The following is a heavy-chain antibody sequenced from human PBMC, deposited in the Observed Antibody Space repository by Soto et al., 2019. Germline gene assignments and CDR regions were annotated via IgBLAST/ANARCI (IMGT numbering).Heavy chain of an antibody. J-gene: IGHJ6*02. V-gene: IGHV3-15*07. CDR3: TTDRAGIVVVPAAISLLYYYYGMDV. D-gene: IGHD2-2*02. Sequence: EVQLVESGGGLVKPGGSLRLSCAASGFTFSNAWMNWVRQAPGKGLEWVGRIKSKTDGGTTDYAAPVKGRFTISRDDSKNTLYLQMNSLKTEDTAVYYCTTDRAGIVVVPAAISLLYYYYGMDVWGQGTTVTVSS. CDR1: GFTFSNAW. CDR2: IKSKTDGGTT.